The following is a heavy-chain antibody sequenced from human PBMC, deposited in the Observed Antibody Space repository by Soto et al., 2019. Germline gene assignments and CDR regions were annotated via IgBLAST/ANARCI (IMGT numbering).Heavy chain of an antibody. Sequence: QVQLQESGPGLVKPSGTLSLTCAVSGGSISSSNWWSWVRQPPGKGLAWIGEIYHSGSTNYNPSPTSLVTISVDKSTNQFSLKLSSVTAADTAVYYCARVSGSYYYGMDVWGQGTTVTVSS. V-gene: IGHV4-4*02. J-gene: IGHJ6*02. CDR2: IYHSGST. D-gene: IGHD1-26*01. CDR3: ARVSGSYYYGMDV. CDR1: GGSISSSNW.